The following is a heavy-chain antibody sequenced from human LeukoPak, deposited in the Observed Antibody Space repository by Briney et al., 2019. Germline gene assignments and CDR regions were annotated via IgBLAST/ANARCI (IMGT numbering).Heavy chain of an antibody. D-gene: IGHD1-26*01. J-gene: IGHJ4*02. Sequence: ASVKVSFKASGYTSTSYDINWVRQATGQGLEWMGWMNPNSGNTGNAQKFQGRVTMTRNTSISTAYMELSSLRSEDTAVYYCARGASGSYYEAYYFDYWGQGTLVTVSS. V-gene: IGHV1-8*01. CDR1: GYTSTSYD. CDR3: ARGASGSYYEAYYFDY. CDR2: MNPNSGNT.